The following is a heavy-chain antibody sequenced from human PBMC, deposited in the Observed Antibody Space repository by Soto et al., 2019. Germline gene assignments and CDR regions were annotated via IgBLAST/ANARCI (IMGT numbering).Heavy chain of an antibody. CDR3: ARDRVYYDFWSGFTRDERFDD. V-gene: IGHV1-46*01. CDR1: GYTFTSYY. D-gene: IGHD3-3*01. J-gene: IGHJ4*02. CDR2: INPSGGST. Sequence: XSVKVSCQASGYTFTSYYMRWVRQAPGQGLEWMGIINPSGGSTSYAQKFQGRVTMTRGTSTSTVYMELSSLRSEDTAVYYCARDRVYYDFWSGFTRDERFDDWGQGTLVTVPQ.